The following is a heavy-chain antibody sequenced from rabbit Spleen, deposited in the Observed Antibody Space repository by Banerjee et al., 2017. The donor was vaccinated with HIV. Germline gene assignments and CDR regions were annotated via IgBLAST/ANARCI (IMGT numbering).Heavy chain of an antibody. J-gene: IGHJ4*01. CDR2: IDVGRSANT. V-gene: IGHV1S45*01. Sequence: QEQLVESGGGLVKPEGSLTLTCKASGFSFSDRDVMCWVRQAPGKGLEWIACIDVGRSANTYYTSWAKGRFTISKTSSTTVTLQMTSLTAADTATYFCARDAAGREDFNLWGPGTLVTVS. D-gene: IGHD4-2*01. CDR1: GFSFSDRDV. CDR3: ARDAAGREDFNL.